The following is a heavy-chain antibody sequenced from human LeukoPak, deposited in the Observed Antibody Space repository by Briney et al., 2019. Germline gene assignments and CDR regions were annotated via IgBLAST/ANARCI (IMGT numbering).Heavy chain of an antibody. CDR3: ARDTNYYYGSGSPHIFDY. CDR2: INHSGST. J-gene: IGHJ4*02. Sequence: PSETLSLTCAVYGGSFSGYYWSWIRQPPGKGLEWIGEINHSGSTNYNPSLKSRVTISVDTSKNRFSLKLSSVTAADTAVYYCARDTNYYYGSGSPHIFDYWGQGTLVTVSS. V-gene: IGHV4-34*01. CDR1: GGSFSGYY. D-gene: IGHD3-10*01.